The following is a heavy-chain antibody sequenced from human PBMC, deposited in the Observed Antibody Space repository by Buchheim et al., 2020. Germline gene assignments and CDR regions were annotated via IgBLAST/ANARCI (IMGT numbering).Heavy chain of an antibody. CDR1: GVTSTGYY. D-gene: IGHD2-21*01. CDR2: INPSVGAA. J-gene: IGHJ5*01. CDR3: AKSRMWFSGNS. Sequence: QVQLVQSGAEVKKPWASVKLSCTASGVTSTGYYMHWVRQAPGQGLEWMGTINPSVGAATYAQRFRGRVTITSDTSTSTFYMDMSSLTSEDTALYYCAKSRMWFSGNSWG. V-gene: IGHV1-46*01.